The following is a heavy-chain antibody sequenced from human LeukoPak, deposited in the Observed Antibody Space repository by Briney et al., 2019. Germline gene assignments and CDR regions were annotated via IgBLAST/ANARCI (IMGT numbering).Heavy chain of an antibody. Sequence: GGSLRLSCAASGFTFSSNVMSWVRRAPGKGLEWVSSITGSGGSIYYADSVKGRFTISRDNSKNTLYLQMSSLRAEDTAVYYCAKRGAEVGQTVAPGDYWGQGTLVTVSS. CDR2: ITGSGGSI. CDR1: GFTFSSNV. CDR3: AKRGAEVGQTVAPGDY. V-gene: IGHV3-23*01. D-gene: IGHD1-26*01. J-gene: IGHJ4*02.